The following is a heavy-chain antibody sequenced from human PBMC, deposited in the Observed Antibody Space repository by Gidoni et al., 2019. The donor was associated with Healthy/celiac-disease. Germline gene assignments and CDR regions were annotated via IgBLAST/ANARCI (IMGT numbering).Heavy chain of an antibody. CDR3: ARDRYYYGENAFDI. D-gene: IGHD3-22*01. CDR2: ISYDGSNK. J-gene: IGHJ3*02. V-gene: IGHV3-30*03. Sequence: QVQLVESGGCVVQPGRSLRLSCAASGFPFSSYGMHWVRQAPGKGLEWVAVISYDGSNKYYADSVKGRFTISRDNSKNTLYLQMNSLRAEDTAVYYCARDRYYYGENAFDIWGQGTMVTVSS. CDR1: GFPFSSYG.